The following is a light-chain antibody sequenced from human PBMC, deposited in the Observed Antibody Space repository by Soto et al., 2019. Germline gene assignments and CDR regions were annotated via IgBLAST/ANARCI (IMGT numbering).Light chain of an antibody. CDR2: DGS. Sequence: DIQMTQSPSTLSASVGDRFTITCRASQNIDDYLAWYQQKPGKAPKLLIYDGSNLQSGVPSRFSGSGSGTEFTLIISSLQPDDFATYYCQQYNSYWMFGLGTKVDI. CDR1: QNIDDY. CDR3: QQYNSYWM. V-gene: IGKV1-5*01. J-gene: IGKJ1*01.